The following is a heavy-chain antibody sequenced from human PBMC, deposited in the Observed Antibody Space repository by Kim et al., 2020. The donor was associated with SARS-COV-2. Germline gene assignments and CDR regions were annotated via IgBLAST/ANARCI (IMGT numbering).Heavy chain of an antibody. CDR1: GGSISSSSYY. CDR2: IYYSGST. Sequence: SETLSLTCTVSGGSISSSSYYWGWIRQPPGKGLEWIGSIYYSGSTYYNPSLKSRVTISVDTSKNQFSLKLSSVTAADTAVYYCARGGGRYYYGSGSPSSFDPWGQGTLVTVSS. CDR3: ARGGGRYYYGSGSPSSFDP. J-gene: IGHJ5*02. V-gene: IGHV4-39*07. D-gene: IGHD3-10*01.